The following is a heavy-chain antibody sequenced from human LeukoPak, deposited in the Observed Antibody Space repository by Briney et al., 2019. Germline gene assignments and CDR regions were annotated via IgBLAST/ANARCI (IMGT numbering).Heavy chain of an antibody. D-gene: IGHD5-24*01. J-gene: IGHJ4*02. V-gene: IGHV3-23*01. CDR1: GFIFSSYD. Sequence: GGSLRLSCAASGFIFSSYDMSWVRQAPGKGLEWVSAISSSGDSTHYGDSVKGRFTISRDNSKNTLSLQMNSLRVEGTAVYYCAKAGMSAITWFDYWGQGVLVTVSS. CDR2: ISSSGDST. CDR3: AKAGMSAITWFDY.